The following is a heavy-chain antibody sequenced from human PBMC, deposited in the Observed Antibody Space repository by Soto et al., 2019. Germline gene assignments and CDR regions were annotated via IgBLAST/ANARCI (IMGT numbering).Heavy chain of an antibody. Sequence: QVQLVESGGGVVQPGRSLRLSCAASGFTFSSYAMHWVRQAPGKGLEWVAVISYDGSNKYYADSVKGRFTISRDNSKNTLYLQMNSLRAEDTAVYYCARDRLRYNWNDFPYYCYGRDVWGQGTTVTVSS. J-gene: IGHJ6*02. D-gene: IGHD1-1*01. CDR2: ISYDGSNK. V-gene: IGHV3-30-3*01. CDR3: ARDRLRYNWNDFPYYCYGRDV. CDR1: GFTFSSYA.